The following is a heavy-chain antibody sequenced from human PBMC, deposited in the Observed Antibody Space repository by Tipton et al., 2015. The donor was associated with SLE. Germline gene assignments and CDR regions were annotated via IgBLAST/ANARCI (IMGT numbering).Heavy chain of an antibody. D-gene: IGHD3-3*01. V-gene: IGHV3-33*01. CDR2: IWLDGGNY. CDR3: SRATLGGDFWSAYPLDY. J-gene: IGHJ4*02. CDR1: GFTFSDHG. Sequence: RSLRLSCAASGFTFSDHGMHWARQAPGKGLEWVALIWLDGGNYYYADSVKGRFTVSRDNSKNTLYLQMDNLRADDTAVYYCSRATLGGDFWSAYPLDYWGQGALVTVSS.